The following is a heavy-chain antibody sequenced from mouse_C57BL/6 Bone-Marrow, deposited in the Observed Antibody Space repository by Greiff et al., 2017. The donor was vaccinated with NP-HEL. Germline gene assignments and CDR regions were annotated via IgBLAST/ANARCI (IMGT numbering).Heavy chain of an antibody. J-gene: IGHJ4*01. CDR1: GYTFTSYW. D-gene: IGHD1-1*01. V-gene: IGHV1-50*01. CDR3: ARGVLRFFYAMDY. CDR2: IDPSDSYT. Sequence: QVQLQQPGAELVKPGASVKLSCKASGYTFTSYWMQWVKQRPGQGLEWIGEIDPSDSYTNYNQKFKGKATLTVDTSSSTAYMQLSSLTSEDSAVYYCARGVLRFFYAMDYWGQGTSVTVSS.